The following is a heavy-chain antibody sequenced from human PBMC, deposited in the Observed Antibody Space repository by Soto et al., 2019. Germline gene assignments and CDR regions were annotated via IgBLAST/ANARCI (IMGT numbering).Heavy chain of an antibody. CDR2: ISNNGINK. CDR1: GFTFRTYG. Sequence: QVQLVESGGGAVQPGRSLRLSCAASGFTFRTYGMHWVRQAPGKGLEWLAVISNNGINKYYADSVKGRSTISRDNSRYTLFLQMNSMRGEDTAIYYCAKVIRADSTSSNFYYYSGLDVWGQGTTVTVS. J-gene: IGHJ6*02. CDR3: AKVIRADSTSSNFYYYSGLDV. V-gene: IGHV3-30*18. D-gene: IGHD6-6*01.